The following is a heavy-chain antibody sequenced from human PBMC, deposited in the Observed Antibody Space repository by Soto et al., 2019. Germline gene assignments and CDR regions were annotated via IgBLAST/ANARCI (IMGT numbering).Heavy chain of an antibody. D-gene: IGHD3-3*01. Sequence: SVKVSCKASGGTFSSYAISWVRQAPGQGLEWMGGIIPIFGTANYAQKFQGRVTITADESTSTAYMELSSLRSDDTAVYYCAREAFWLFLGWFTPHDVFEVWGQGTMVTGSS. V-gene: IGHV1-69*13. CDR3: AREAFWLFLGWFTPHDVFEV. J-gene: IGHJ3*01. CDR1: GGTFSSYA. CDR2: IIPIFGTA.